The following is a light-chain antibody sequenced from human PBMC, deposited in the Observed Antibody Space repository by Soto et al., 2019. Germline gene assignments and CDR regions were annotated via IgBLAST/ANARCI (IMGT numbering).Light chain of an antibody. CDR1: SGHSDYA. CDR2: VTSDGSH. J-gene: IGLJ3*02. V-gene: IGLV4-69*01. CDR3: QALGTCGV. Sequence: QSVLTQSPSASASPGASVKLTCTLSSGHSDYAIAWHQQQPEKGPRYLMKVTSDGSHTKGDGIPDRFSGSSSGADRYLTISSLRSDDEADFYCQALGTCGVFGGGTKLTVL.